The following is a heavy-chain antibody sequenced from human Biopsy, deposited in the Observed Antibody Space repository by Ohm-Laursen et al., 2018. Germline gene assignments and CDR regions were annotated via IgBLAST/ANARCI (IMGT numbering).Heavy chain of an antibody. CDR2: ITGTGTGTGTTT. D-gene: IGHD6-13*01. CDR1: GFTFSNYA. V-gene: IGHV3-21*01. J-gene: IGHJ5*02. CDR3: AREAALNYSDSWYETWFDP. Sequence: SLRLSCAASGFTFSNYAMNWVRQAPGKGLQWVSTITGTGTGTGTTTYYADSVKGRFSISRDDALNSLYLQMNSLRAEDTAVYYCAREAALNYSDSWYETWFDPWGQGTLVTVSS.